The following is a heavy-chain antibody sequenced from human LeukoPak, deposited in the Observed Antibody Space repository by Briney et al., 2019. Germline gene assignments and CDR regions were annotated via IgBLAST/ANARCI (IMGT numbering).Heavy chain of an antibody. CDR3: ARGAAAYTERDAFDI. CDR1: GGSFSGYY. V-gene: IGHV4-34*01. D-gene: IGHD2-2*01. CDR2: INHSGST. J-gene: IGHJ3*02. Sequence: PSETLSLTCAVYGGSFSGYYWSWIRQPPGKGLEWIGEINHSGSTNYNPSLKSRVTISVDTSKTQFSLKLSSVTAADTAVYYCARGAAAYTERDAFDIWGQGTMVTVSS.